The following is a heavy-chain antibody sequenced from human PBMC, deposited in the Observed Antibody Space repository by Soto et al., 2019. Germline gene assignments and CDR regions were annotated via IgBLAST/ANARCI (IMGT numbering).Heavy chain of an antibody. CDR3: ARNRGLGAFDI. V-gene: IGHV1-2*04. CDR1: GYTFTGYY. D-gene: IGHD3-10*01. Sequence: GASVKVSCKASGYTFTGYYMHWVRQAPGQGPEWMGWINPNSGGTNYAQKFQGWVTMTRDTSISTAYMELSRLRSDDTAVYYCARNRGLGAFDIWGQGTIVTVSS. J-gene: IGHJ3*02. CDR2: INPNSGGT.